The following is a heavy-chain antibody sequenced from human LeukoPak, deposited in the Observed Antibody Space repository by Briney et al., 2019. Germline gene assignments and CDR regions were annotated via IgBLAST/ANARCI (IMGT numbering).Heavy chain of an antibody. CDR1: GFTFSSYW. D-gene: IGHD2-2*01. V-gene: IGHV3-7*01. Sequence: GGSLRLSCAASGFTFSSYWMSWVRQAPGKGLEWVANIKQDGSEKYYVDSVKGRFTISRDNAKNSLYLQMNSLRAEDTAVYYCARRVVQGRNWFGPWGQGTLVTVSS. CDR3: ARRVVQGRNWFGP. CDR2: IKQDGSEK. J-gene: IGHJ5*02.